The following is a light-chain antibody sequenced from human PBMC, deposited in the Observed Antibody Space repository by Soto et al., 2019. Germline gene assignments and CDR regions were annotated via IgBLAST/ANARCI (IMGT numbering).Light chain of an antibody. J-gene: IGKJ4*01. V-gene: IGKV1-5*03. CDR3: QQHNSYPLT. CDR2: KAS. Sequence: DIQMTQSPSTLSASVGDRVTITCRASQSISSWLAWYQQKPGKAPKIMIYKASTLESGVPSRFSGSGSGTEFTLTISSLQPDDFATYYCQQHNSYPLTFGGGTKVEIK. CDR1: QSISSW.